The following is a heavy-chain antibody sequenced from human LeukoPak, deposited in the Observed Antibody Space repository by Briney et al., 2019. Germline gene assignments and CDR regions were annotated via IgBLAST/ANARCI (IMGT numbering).Heavy chain of an antibody. D-gene: IGHD3-16*01. CDR3: ARARRVGPIGGWFDP. Sequence: EASVTVSCKASGYTFTGYYMHWVRQAPGQGLEWMGRINPNSGGTNYAQKFQGRVTMTRDTSISTAYMELSRLRSDDTAVYYCARARRVGPIGGWFDPWGQGTLVTVSS. CDR1: GYTFTGYY. CDR2: INPNSGGT. J-gene: IGHJ5*02. V-gene: IGHV1-2*06.